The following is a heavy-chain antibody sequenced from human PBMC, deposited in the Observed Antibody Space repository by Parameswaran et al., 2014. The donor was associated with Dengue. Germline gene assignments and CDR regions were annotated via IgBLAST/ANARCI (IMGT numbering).Heavy chain of an antibody. CDR3: ARAGPYKPIDY. CDR2: INSDGSST. J-gene: IGHJ4*02. D-gene: IGHD3-10*01. V-gene: IGHV3-74*01. Sequence: WIRQPPGKGLVWVSRINSDGSSTTCADSVKGRFTISRDNAKNTLYLQMNSLRAEDTAVYYCARAGPYKPIDYWGQGTLVTVSS.